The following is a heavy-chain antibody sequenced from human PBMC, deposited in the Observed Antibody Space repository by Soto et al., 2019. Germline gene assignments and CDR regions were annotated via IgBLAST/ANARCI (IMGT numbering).Heavy chain of an antibody. CDR3: AKGLSGSQYHSCGMDV. CDR2: ISASGGST. V-gene: IGHV3-23*01. Sequence: EVQLLESGGGLVQPGGSLRLSCAASGFTFSSFAMTWVRQAPGKGLEWVSAISASGGSTYYADSVKGRFTVSRDNSKNTLYLQTSSLRAEDTAVYYCAKGLSGSQYHSCGMDVCGQGTRVTVSS. J-gene: IGHJ6*02. D-gene: IGHD1-26*01. CDR1: GFTFSSFA.